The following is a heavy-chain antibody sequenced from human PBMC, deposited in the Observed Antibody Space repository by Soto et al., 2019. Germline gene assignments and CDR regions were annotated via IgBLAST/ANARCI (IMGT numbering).Heavy chain of an antibody. V-gene: IGHV1-18*04. CDR2: IGAYNGNT. D-gene: IGHD1-26*01. J-gene: IGHJ6*02. Sequence: ASVKVSCKASGYTFTSYGISWVRQAPGQGLEWMGWIGAYNGNTNYAQKLQGRVTMTTDTSTSTAYMELRSLRSDDTAVYYCARDGIGTQYYYYYGMDVWGQGSTVTVSS. CDR3: ARDGIGTQYYYYYGMDV. CDR1: GYTFTSYG.